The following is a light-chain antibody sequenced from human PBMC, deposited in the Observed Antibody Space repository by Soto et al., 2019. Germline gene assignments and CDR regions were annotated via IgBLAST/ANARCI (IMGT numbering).Light chain of an antibody. V-gene: IGLV2-14*01. CDR3: SSYTSSSTLYV. CDR2: EVT. Sequence: QSVLALPASVSGSPGQSITICCTGTSSDVGGYNYVCWYKQHPGKAPQLMIYEVTNRPSGVSDRFSGSKSGNTASLTISGLQAEDEADYYCSSYTSSSTLYVFGTGTKVTVL. CDR1: SSDVGGYNY. J-gene: IGLJ1*01.